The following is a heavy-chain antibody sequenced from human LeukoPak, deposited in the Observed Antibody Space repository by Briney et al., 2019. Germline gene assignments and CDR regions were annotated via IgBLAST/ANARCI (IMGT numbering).Heavy chain of an antibody. Sequence: GASVKVSCKASGYTFTSYGISWVRQAPGQGLEWMGWISAYNGNTNYAQKLQGRVTMTTDTSTSTAYMELRSLRSDDTAVYYCARVGDYYDSSGYYYALDYWGQGTLVTVSS. CDR1: GYTFTSYG. J-gene: IGHJ4*02. D-gene: IGHD3-22*01. CDR2: ISAYNGNT. CDR3: ARVGDYYDSSGYYYALDY. V-gene: IGHV1-18*01.